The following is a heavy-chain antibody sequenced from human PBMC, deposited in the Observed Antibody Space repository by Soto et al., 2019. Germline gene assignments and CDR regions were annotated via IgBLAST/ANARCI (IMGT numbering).Heavy chain of an antibody. CDR2: ISARYGNT. D-gene: IGHD6-13*01. CDR1: GYSYTSYG. J-gene: IGHJ5*02. Sequence: QVQLVQSGAEVKITGASVKISCRTSGYSYTSYGITWLRQAPGQGFEWMGWISARYGNTNYAEKFQDRVTMSTDTSTTTAYLDLKYLRFDDTAVYYCARGAAARNPLGPWGQGTLVTVS. CDR3: ARGAAARNPLGP. V-gene: IGHV1-18*04.